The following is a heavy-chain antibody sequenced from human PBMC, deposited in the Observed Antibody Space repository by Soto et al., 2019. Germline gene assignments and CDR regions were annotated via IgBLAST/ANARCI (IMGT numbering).Heavy chain of an antibody. D-gene: IGHD3-9*01. CDR2: IYLGGSI. CDR1: GGSISSGY. J-gene: IGHJ5*02. V-gene: IGHV4-59*01. CDR3: TGAYYDIDVYILSP. Sequence: PSETLSLTCSVSGGSISSGYWTWIRHPPGKRLEWIGYIYLGGSINYNPSLKSRVIISVDTAKNQFSLSLSSVTAADTAVYYCTGAYYDIDVYILSPWGQGTSVSV.